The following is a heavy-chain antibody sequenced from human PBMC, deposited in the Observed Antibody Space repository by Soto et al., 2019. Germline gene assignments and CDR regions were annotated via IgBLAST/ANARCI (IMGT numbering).Heavy chain of an antibody. D-gene: IGHD5-12*01. CDR1: GFTLSNYW. Sequence: EVQLVESVGVSVQPGGSLRLSCTASGFTLSNYWMHWVRQAPGKGLVWVSRINTDGSTTTYADSVKGRFTISRDNAKNTLYLQMNSLRDEDTAVYYCVRIRRGDGYTFGYWGQGTLVTVSS. CDR3: VRIRRGDGYTFGY. V-gene: IGHV3-74*01. J-gene: IGHJ4*02. CDR2: INTDGSTT.